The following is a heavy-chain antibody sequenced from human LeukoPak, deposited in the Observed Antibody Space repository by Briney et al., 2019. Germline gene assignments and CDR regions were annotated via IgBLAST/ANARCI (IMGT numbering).Heavy chain of an antibody. Sequence: PSETLSLTCAVYGRSFSGYYWSWIRQPPGKGLEWIGEINHSGSTNYNPSLKSRVTISVDTSKNLFSLKLSSVTAADTAVYYCASGASPLPVVPAAPDYWGQGTLVTVSS. J-gene: IGHJ4*02. D-gene: IGHD2-2*01. CDR1: GRSFSGYY. CDR2: INHSGST. V-gene: IGHV4-34*01. CDR3: ASGASPLPVVPAAPDY.